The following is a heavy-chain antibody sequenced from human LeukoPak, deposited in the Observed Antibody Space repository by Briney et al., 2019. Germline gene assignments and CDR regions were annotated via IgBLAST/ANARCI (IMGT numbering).Heavy chain of an antibody. CDR2: IYYTGGST. Sequence: SETLSLTCTVSGGSINNYYWSWIRQPPGKGLEWIAYIYYTGGSTNYNPSLKSRVTISVDTSNNQFSLTLTSVTAADTAVYYCARAYDYDIDGPYAFDIWSQGTMVTVSS. CDR1: GGSINNYY. CDR3: ARAYDYDIDGPYAFDI. D-gene: IGHD3-22*01. J-gene: IGHJ3*02. V-gene: IGHV4-59*12.